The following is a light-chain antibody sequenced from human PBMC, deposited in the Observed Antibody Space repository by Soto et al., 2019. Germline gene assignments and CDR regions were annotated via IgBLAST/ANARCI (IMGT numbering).Light chain of an antibody. J-gene: IGKJ5*01. CDR3: QQRSKWPIT. CDR2: DSS. Sequence: EIVLTQSPATLSLSPGERAPLSCRASQSVTTDLAWYQQKPGQAPSLLIYDSSNRATGIPARFSGRGSGTDFTLTISSLEPEDFAVYYCQQRSKWPITFGQGTRLEIK. CDR1: QSVTTD. V-gene: IGKV3-11*01.